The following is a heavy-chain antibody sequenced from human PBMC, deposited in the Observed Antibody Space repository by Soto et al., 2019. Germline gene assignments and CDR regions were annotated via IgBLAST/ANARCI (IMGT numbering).Heavy chain of an antibody. CDR1: GYTFTSYG. V-gene: IGHV1-18*01. CDR3: ARDGSGYSYGDDDAFDI. J-gene: IGHJ3*02. Sequence: GASVKVSCKASGYTFTSYGISWVRQAPGQGLEWMGWISAYNGNTNYAQKLQGRVTMTTDTSTSTAYMELRSLRPDDTAVYYCARDGSGYSYGDDDAFDIWGQGTMVTVSS. CDR2: ISAYNGNT. D-gene: IGHD5-18*01.